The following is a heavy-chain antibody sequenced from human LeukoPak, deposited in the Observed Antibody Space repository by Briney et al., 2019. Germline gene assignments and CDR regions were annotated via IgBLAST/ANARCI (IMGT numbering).Heavy chain of an antibody. Sequence: GASVKVSCKASGGTFSSYAISWVRQAPGQGLEWMGRIIPIFGTANYAQKFQGRVTITADESTSTAYMELSSLRSEDTAVYYCARDFRYDSSGYYVVLLNWGQGTLVTVSS. CDR2: IIPIFGTA. CDR1: GGTFSSYA. CDR3: ARDFRYDSSGYYVVLLN. V-gene: IGHV1-69*15. J-gene: IGHJ4*02. D-gene: IGHD3-22*01.